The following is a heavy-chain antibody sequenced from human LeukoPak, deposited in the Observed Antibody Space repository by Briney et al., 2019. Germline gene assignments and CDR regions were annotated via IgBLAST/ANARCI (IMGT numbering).Heavy chain of an antibody. J-gene: IGHJ5*02. CDR2: ISAYNGNT. CDR3: ARDFVSDGWFDP. D-gene: IGHD5/OR15-5a*01. CDR1: GYTFTSYG. V-gene: IGHV1-18*01. Sequence: ASVKVSCKASGYTFTSYGISWVRQAPGQGLEWMGWISAYNGNTNYAQKLQGRVTMTTDTSTSTAYMELSSLRSEDTAVYYCARDFVSDGWFDPWGQGTLVTVSS.